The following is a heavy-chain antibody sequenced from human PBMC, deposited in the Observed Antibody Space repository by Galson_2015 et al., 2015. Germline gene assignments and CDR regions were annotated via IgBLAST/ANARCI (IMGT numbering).Heavy chain of an antibody. CDR3: ARDRAPGFSRVYFDY. Sequence: CAISGDNVSSHSAAWNWIRQSPSRGLEWLGRTYHGSKWYNDYTVSVKSRITINSDTSKNQFSLQLNSVTPEDTAVYYCARDRAPGFSRVYFDYWGQGTLVTVSS. CDR2: TYHGSKWYN. J-gene: IGHJ4*02. D-gene: IGHD3-10*01. CDR1: GDNVSSHSAA. V-gene: IGHV6-1*01.